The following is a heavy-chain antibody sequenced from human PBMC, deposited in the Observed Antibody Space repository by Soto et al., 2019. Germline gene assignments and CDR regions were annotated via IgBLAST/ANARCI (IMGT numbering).Heavy chain of an antibody. V-gene: IGHV4-34*01. J-gene: IGHJ6*03. Sequence: QVQLQQWGAGLLKPSETLSLTCAVYGGSFSGYYWSWIRQPPGKGLEWIGEINHSGSTNYNPSLKSRVTISVDTSKNQFSLKLSSVTAADTAVYYCARVGEVVAELMVYYYYYMDVWGKGTTVTVSS. CDR3: ARVGEVVAELMVYYYYYMDV. CDR1: GGSFSGYY. D-gene: IGHD2-15*01. CDR2: INHSGST.